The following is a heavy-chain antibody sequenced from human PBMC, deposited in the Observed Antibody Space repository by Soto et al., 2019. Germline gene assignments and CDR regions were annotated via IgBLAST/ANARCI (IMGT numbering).Heavy chain of an antibody. CDR2: ISAYNGNT. Sequence: QVQLVQSGAEVKKPGASVKVSCKASGYTFTSYGISWVRQAPGQGLAWMGWISAYNGNTNYAQKLQGRVTMTTDTSTSTACMELRSLSPDATAVYYCARGGKDCTNGVCSFYGMDLWGQGTTVTVSS. D-gene: IGHD2-8*01. J-gene: IGHJ6*02. CDR1: GYTFTSYG. V-gene: IGHV1-18*01. CDR3: ARGGKDCTNGVCSFYGMDL.